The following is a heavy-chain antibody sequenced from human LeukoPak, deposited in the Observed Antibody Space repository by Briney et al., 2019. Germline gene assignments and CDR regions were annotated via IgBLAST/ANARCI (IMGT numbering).Heavy chain of an antibody. Sequence: PSETLSLTCIVSGGSISTYYWNWIRQPPGKGLEWIGRIHYSGGVIYNPSLQSRVTISLDTSKNQFYLKVTSVTAADTAVYYCARHRYYYDSSGYYYQPWGQGTLVTVSS. D-gene: IGHD3-22*01. CDR2: IHYSGGV. J-gene: IGHJ5*02. V-gene: IGHV4-59*08. CDR3: ARHRYYYDSSGYYYQP. CDR1: GGSISTYY.